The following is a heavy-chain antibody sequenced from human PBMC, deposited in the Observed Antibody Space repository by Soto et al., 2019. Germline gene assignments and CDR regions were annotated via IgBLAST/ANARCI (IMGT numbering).Heavy chain of an antibody. J-gene: IGHJ4*02. D-gene: IGHD5-18*01. CDR3: VKGKESGYRGAFDS. CDR2: VSGSGGSL. V-gene: IGHV3-23*01. Sequence: EEQPLESGGGLVQPGGSLRLSCAASGFNFGSYAMGWVRQAPGKGLEWVSGVSGSGGSLYYADSVKGRLTISKDKSKNTLYLDLNNLRPEDTAVYFCVKGKESGYRGAFDSWGQGTMVTVSS. CDR1: GFNFGSYA.